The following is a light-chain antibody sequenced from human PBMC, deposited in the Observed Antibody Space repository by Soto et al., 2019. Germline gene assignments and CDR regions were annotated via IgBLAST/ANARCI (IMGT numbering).Light chain of an antibody. Sequence: QYALTQPASVSGSPGQSITISCTGTSSDVGSYNLVSWYQQHPGKAPKLMIYEGSKRPSGVSNRFSGSKSGNTASLTISGLQAEDEADYYCCSYAGSVVFGGGTKLT. CDR3: CSYAGSVV. V-gene: IGLV2-23*01. CDR1: SSDVGSYNL. CDR2: EGS. J-gene: IGLJ2*01.